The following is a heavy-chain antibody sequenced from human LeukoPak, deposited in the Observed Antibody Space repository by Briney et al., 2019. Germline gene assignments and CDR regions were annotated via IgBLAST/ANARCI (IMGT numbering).Heavy chain of an antibody. J-gene: IGHJ4*02. CDR3: AKDFGIVGATAGTDY. D-gene: IGHD1-26*01. V-gene: IGHV3-23*01. CDR2: ISGSGGST. CDR1: GFTFSSYA. Sequence: GGSLRLSCAASGFTFSSYAMSWFRQAPGKGLEWVSAISGSGGSTYYADSVKGRFTISRDNSKNTLYLQMNSLRAEDTAVYYCAKDFGIVGATAGTDYWGQGTLVTVSS.